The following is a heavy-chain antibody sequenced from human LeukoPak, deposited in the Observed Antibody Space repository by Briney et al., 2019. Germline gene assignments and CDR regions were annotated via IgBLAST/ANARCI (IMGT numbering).Heavy chain of an antibody. J-gene: IGHJ3*02. CDR2: ISWNSGSI. Sequence: GRSLRLSCAASGFTFDDYAMHWVRQAPGKGLEWVSGISWNSGSIGYADSVKGRFTISRDNAKNSLYLQMNSLRAEDMALYYCAKGRIVGATTGAFDTWGQGTMVTVSS. CDR3: AKGRIVGATTGAFDT. CDR1: GFTFDDYA. D-gene: IGHD1-26*01. V-gene: IGHV3-9*03.